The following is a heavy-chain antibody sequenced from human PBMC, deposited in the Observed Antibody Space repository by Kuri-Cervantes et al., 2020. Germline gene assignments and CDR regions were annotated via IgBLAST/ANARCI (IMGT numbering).Heavy chain of an antibody. CDR3: ARALGLPSSGLGVATGDYYYYMDV. CDR2: INHSGST. J-gene: IGHJ6*03. Sequence: GSLRLSCTVSGGSISGYYWSWIRQPPGEGLEWIGEINHSGSTNYNPSLKSRVTISVDTSKNQFSLQLSSVTAADTAVYYCARALGLPSSGLGVATGDYYYYMDVWGKGTTVTVSS. V-gene: IGHV4-34*01. D-gene: IGHD2-21*02. CDR1: GGSISGYY.